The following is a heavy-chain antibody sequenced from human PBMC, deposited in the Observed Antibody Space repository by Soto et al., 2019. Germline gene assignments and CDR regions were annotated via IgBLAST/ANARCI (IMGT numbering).Heavy chain of an antibody. V-gene: IGHV3-21*06. Sequence: GGSLRLSCAASGFTFSRYGMNWLRQAPGKGLEWVASISSTTSYVYYADSVKGRFSTSRDNAKNILYLEMYALRTEDTAVYYCASSNWNPPFDYWGQGTLVTVSS. D-gene: IGHD1-1*01. CDR2: ISSTTSYV. CDR1: GFTFSRYG. CDR3: ASSNWNPPFDY. J-gene: IGHJ4*02.